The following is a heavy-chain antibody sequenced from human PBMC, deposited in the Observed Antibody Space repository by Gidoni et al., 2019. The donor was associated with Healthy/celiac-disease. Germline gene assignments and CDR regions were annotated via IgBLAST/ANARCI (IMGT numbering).Heavy chain of an antibody. CDR3: TRGYSGYEDY. V-gene: IGHV3-49*04. D-gene: IGHD5-12*01. J-gene: IGHJ4*02. Sequence: EVQLVESGGGLVQPGRSLRLSCTASGLTFGVYAMSWVRQAPGKGLEWVGFIRSKAYGGTTEYAASVKGRFTISRDDSKSIAYLQMNSLKTEDTAVYYCTRGYSGYEDYWGQGTLVTVSS. CDR2: IRSKAYGGTT. CDR1: GLTFGVYA.